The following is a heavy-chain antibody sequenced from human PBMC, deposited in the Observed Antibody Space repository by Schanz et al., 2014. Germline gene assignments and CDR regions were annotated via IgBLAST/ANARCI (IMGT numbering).Heavy chain of an antibody. V-gene: IGHV1-69*01. Sequence: SCTASGGTPSSYATNWVRQAPGQGLEWMGGIIPIFGATKYAQKFQGRVTITADESTGIVYMNLSGLKSKDTAVYYCARGPCAGTILATERHDFEIW. D-gene: IGHD3-3*01. CDR3: ARGPCAGTILATERHDFEI. J-gene: IGHJ3*02. CDR2: IIPIFGAT. CDR1: GGTPSSYA.